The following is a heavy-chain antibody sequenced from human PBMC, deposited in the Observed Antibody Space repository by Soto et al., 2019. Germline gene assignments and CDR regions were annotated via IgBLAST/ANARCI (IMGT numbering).Heavy chain of an antibody. CDR1: GFTFSSYA. CDR2: ISGSGGST. V-gene: IGHV3-23*01. J-gene: IGHJ4*02. D-gene: IGHD6-19*01. Sequence: EVQLLESGGGLVQPGGSLRLSCAASGFTFSSYAMSWVRQAPGKGLEWVSAISGSGGSTYYADSVKGRFTISRDNSKNTLYLQMNSLRAEDTAVYYCAKDSKREKQWLVLGSRPGRDYWGQGTLVTVSS. CDR3: AKDSKREKQWLVLGSRPGRDY.